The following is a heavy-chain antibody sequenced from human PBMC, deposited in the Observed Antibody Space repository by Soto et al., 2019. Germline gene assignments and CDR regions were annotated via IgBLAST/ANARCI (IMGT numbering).Heavy chain of an antibody. D-gene: IGHD3-3*01. J-gene: IGHJ3*02. V-gene: IGHV3-23*01. Sequence: GGSLILSCAASGFTFSSYAMSWVRQAPGKGLEWVSAISGSGGSTYYADSVKGRFTISRDNSKNTLYLQMNSLRAEDTAVYYCARPYDFWSGFTSNNAFDIWGQGTMVTVSS. CDR1: GFTFSSYA. CDR2: ISGSGGST. CDR3: ARPYDFWSGFTSNNAFDI.